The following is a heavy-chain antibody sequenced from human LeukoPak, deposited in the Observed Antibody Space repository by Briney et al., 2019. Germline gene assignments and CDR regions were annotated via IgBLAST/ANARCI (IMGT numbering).Heavy chain of an antibody. CDR3: AKNSGYYQQTRDY. D-gene: IGHD3-22*01. CDR2: ITGSDDKT. J-gene: IGHJ4*02. V-gene: IGHV3-23*01. CDR1: GFTFSGSA. Sequence: GGSLSLSCAASGFTFSGSAMTWVRQAPGKGLQWVSTITGSDDKTYYADSVKGRFTISRDFSKNMVHLHMNSLRVEDTAIYYCAKNSGYYQQTRDYWGQGTLVTVSS.